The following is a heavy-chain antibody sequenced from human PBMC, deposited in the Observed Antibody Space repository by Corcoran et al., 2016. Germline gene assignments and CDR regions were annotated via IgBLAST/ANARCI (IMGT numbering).Heavy chain of an antibody. V-gene: IGHV4-59*01. CDR3: ARGRGTSANLFDP. D-gene: IGHD5-12*01. CDR1: GGSISSYY. J-gene: IGHJ5*02. CDR2: IYNSGST. Sequence: QVQLQESGPGLVKPSETLSLTCTVSGGSISSYYWSWIRQPPGRGLEWIGYIYNSGSTNYNPSLKSRVTISVDTSKKKFSLKLTSVTAADTAMYYCARGRGTSANLFDPWGQGTLVTVSS.